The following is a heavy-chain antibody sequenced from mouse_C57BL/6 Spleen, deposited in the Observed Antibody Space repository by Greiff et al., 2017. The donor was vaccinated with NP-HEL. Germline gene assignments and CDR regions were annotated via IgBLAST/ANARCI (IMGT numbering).Heavy chain of an antibody. J-gene: IGHJ3*01. CDR1: GYSFTGYY. V-gene: IGHV1-42*01. D-gene: IGHD2-3*01. CDR3: ARSRGLLTWFAY. CDR2: INPSTGGT. Sequence: VQLQQSGPELVKPGASVKISCKASGYSFTGYYMNWVKQSPEKSLEWIGEINPSTGGTTYNQKFKAKATLTVDKSSSTAYMQLKSLTSEDSAVDYCARSRGLLTWFAYWGQGTLVTVSA.